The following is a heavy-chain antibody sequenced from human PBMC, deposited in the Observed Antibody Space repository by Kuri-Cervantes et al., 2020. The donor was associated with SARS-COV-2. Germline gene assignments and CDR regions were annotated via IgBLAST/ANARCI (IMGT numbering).Heavy chain of an antibody. CDR1: GFTFSSYA. V-gene: IGHV3-30-3*02. CDR3: AKPKGEYDFWSGFRIGSIVN. CDR2: ISYDGSNT. Sequence: GGSLRLSCAASGFTFSSYAMHWVRQAPGKGLEWVAVISYDGSNTYYADAVKGRFTISRDNTKYTLYLEMNRLRAEDTAVYYCAKPKGEYDFWSGFRIGSIVNWGQGTLVTVSS. D-gene: IGHD3-3*01. J-gene: IGHJ1*01.